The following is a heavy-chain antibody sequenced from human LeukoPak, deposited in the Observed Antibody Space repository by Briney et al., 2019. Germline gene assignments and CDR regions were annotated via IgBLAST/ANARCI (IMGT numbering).Heavy chain of an antibody. CDR1: GYTFTSYY. Sequence: GASVKVSCKASGYTFTSYYMHWVRQAPGQGLEWMGIINPSGGSTSYAQKFQGRVTMTRDTSTSTAYMELRSLRSDDTAVYYCARGSIAAAGIAWFDPWGQGTLVTVSS. V-gene: IGHV1-46*01. D-gene: IGHD6-13*01. J-gene: IGHJ5*02. CDR2: INPSGGST. CDR3: ARGSIAAAGIAWFDP.